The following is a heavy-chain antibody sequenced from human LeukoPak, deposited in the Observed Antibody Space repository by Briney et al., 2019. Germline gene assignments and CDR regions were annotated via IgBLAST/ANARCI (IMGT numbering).Heavy chain of an antibody. CDR2: IDWDDDK. Sequence: TLSLTCTASGGSISSYYWSWIRQPPGKALEWLARIDWDDDKFYSTSLKTRLTISKDTSKNQVVLTMTNMDPMDTATYYCARTRFGDQGSRIDFWGQGTLVTVSS. CDR3: ARTRFGDQGSRIDF. J-gene: IGHJ4*02. CDR1: GGSISSYY. D-gene: IGHD3-10*01. V-gene: IGHV2-70*16.